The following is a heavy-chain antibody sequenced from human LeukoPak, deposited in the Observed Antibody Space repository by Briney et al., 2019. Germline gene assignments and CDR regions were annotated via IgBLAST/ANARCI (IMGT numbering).Heavy chain of an antibody. CDR1: GGSISSGSYY. J-gene: IGHJ5*02. D-gene: IGHD3-9*01. V-gene: IGHV4-61*02. Sequence: PSQTLSLTCTVSGGSISSGSYYWSWIRQPAGKGLEWIGRIYTSGSTNYNPSLKSRVTISVDTSKNQFSLKLSSVTAADTAVYYCARNYDILTGYYETNWFDPWGQGTLVTVSS. CDR3: ARNYDILTGYYETNWFDP. CDR2: IYTSGST.